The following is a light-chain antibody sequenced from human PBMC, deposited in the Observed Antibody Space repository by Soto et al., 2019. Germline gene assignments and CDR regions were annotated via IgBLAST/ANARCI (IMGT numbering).Light chain of an antibody. CDR1: QSVDNY. V-gene: IGKV3-11*01. J-gene: IGKJ1*01. Sequence: DIVLTQAPDTLSLSPGERATLSCRASQSVDNYLAWYQQKPGQAPRLLIYGASHRATGIPARFSGSGSGTDFTLTISSLEPEYFAVYYCQQRSKWPPTFGQGTKVESK. CDR2: GAS. CDR3: QQRSKWPPT.